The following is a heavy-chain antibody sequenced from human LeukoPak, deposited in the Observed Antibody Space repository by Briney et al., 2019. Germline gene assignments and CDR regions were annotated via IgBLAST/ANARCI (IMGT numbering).Heavy chain of an antibody. V-gene: IGHV1-69*13. J-gene: IGHJ6*02. CDR1: GGTFSSYA. D-gene: IGHD4-17*01. Sequence: ASVKVSCKASGGTFSSYAISWVRQAPGQGLEWMGGITPMFGTAKYAQKFQGRVTITADESTSTAYMELSSLRSEDTAVYYCARGRMTTVTTYGMDVWGQGTTVTVSS. CDR3: ARGRMTTVTTYGMDV. CDR2: ITPMFGTA.